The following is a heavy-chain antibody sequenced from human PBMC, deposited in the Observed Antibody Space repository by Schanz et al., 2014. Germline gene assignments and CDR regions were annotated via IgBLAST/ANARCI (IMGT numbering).Heavy chain of an antibody. D-gene: IGHD5-12*01. J-gene: IGHJ3*01. CDR3: ARDEGKDGYNLAFDV. CDR2: LYIRST. CDR1: GFTFSSYT. Sequence: EVQLVESGGGLVKPGGSLRLSCAASGFTFSSYTMKWVRQAPGKGLECVSILYIRSTYYADSVKGRFTISRDNSKNMVFLQMNSLRVEDTAIYYCARDEGKDGYNLAFDVWGQGTLVTVSS. V-gene: IGHV3-66*01.